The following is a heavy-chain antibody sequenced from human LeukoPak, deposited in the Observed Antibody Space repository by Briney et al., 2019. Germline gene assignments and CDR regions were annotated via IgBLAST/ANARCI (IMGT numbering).Heavy chain of an antibody. Sequence: PGGSLRLSCAASGFTFSDYYVSWIRQAPGKGLEWVSHISSFSNFRSYADSVKGRFTISRDNAKNSLYLQVNSLRAEDTAVYYCARPTIAAAGNFEYWGQGTLVTVSS. V-gene: IGHV3-11*03. CDR2: ISSFSNFR. J-gene: IGHJ4*02. CDR1: GFTFSDYY. CDR3: ARPTIAAAGNFEY. D-gene: IGHD6-13*01.